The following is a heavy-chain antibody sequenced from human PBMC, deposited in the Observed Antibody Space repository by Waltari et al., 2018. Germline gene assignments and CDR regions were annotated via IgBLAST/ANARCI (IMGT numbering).Heavy chain of an antibody. J-gene: IGHJ3*02. CDR2: INPNSGNT. CDR1: GYTFTGYY. CDR3: ALGREGGDDAFDI. Sequence: QVQLVQSGAEVKKPGASVKVSCKASGYTFTGYYMHWVRQAPGQGLEWMGWINPNSGNTGYAKKFQGRVTITRNTSISTAYRELSSLRSEDTAVYYCALGREGGDDAFDIWGQGTMVTVSS. V-gene: IGHV1-8*03. D-gene: IGHD7-27*01.